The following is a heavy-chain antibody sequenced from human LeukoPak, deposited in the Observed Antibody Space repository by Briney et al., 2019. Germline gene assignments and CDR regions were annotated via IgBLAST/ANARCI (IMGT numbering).Heavy chain of an antibody. V-gene: IGHV3-21*06. J-gene: IGHJ5*02. D-gene: IGHD5-12*01. Sequence: PGGSLRLSCAASGFTFSSYSMNWVRQAPGKGLEWVSSISGSSSYIYYADSVKGRFTISRDNAKNSLYLQMNSLRAEDTAVYYCARDYSGWSLDPWGQGTLVTVSS. CDR1: GFTFSSYS. CDR2: ISGSSSYI. CDR3: ARDYSGWSLDP.